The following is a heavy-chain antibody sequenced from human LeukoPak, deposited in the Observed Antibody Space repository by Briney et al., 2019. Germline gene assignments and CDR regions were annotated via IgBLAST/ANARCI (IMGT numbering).Heavy chain of an antibody. CDR3: AKDCGYPWYFDY. V-gene: IGHV3-23*01. Sequence: GGSLRLSCAASGFTFSSYAMSWVRQAPGKGLEWVSAISGSGGSTYYADSVKGRFTISRDNSENTLYLQMNSLRAEDTAVYYCAKDCGYPWYFDYWGQGTLVTVSS. CDR2: ISGSGGST. CDR1: GFTFSSYA. D-gene: IGHD6-25*01. J-gene: IGHJ4*02.